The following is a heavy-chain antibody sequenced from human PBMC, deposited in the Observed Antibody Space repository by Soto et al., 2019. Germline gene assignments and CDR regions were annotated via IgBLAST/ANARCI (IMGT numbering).Heavy chain of an antibody. Sequence: PGGSLRLSCAASGSTFSSYGMHWVRQAPGKGLEWVAVISYDGSNKYYADSVKGRFTIARDNSKNTLFLHMSSLRAEDTAVYYCVKDGSSGWPYYYGLDVWGQGTSVTIS. D-gene: IGHD6-19*01. J-gene: IGHJ6*02. CDR2: ISYDGSNK. V-gene: IGHV3-30*18. CDR3: VKDGSSGWPYYYGLDV. CDR1: GSTFSSYG.